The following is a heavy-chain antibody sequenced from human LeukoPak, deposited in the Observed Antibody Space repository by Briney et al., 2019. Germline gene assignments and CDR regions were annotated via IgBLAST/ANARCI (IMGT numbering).Heavy chain of an antibody. CDR3: VRGAYTMMVASFDY. CDR2: INWNGGST. V-gene: IGHV3-20*04. CDR1: GFTFDDYG. D-gene: IGHD3-22*01. J-gene: IGHJ4*02. Sequence: PGGSLRLSCAASGFTFDDYGVNGVRQAPGKGLEWVSGINWNGGSTGYADSVKGRFTISRDNAKNSLYLQMNSLRAEDTALYYCVRGAYTMMVASFDYWGQGILVTGSS.